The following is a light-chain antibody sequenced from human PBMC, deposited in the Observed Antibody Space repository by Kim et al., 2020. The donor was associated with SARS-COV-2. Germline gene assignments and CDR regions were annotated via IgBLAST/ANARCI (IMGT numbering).Light chain of an antibody. CDR2: GAS. CDR3: QQFNNWPLYS. CDR1: QSVNSN. V-gene: IGKV3-15*01. J-gene: IGKJ2*03. Sequence: EVMMTQSPATLSVSPGERATLSCRASQSVNSNLAWYQQKPGQAPRLLIYGASTRASGVPARFSGSGSGTEFTLTISSLQSEDFAVYYCQQFNNWPLYSFGQGTKLGI.